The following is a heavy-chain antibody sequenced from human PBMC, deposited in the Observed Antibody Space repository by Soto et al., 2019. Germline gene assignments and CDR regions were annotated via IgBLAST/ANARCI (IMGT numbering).Heavy chain of an antibody. CDR3: ARADAVGWFDP. J-gene: IGHJ5*02. V-gene: IGHV3-66*01. D-gene: IGHD1-26*01. Sequence: PGGSLRLSCAASGFTVRANYITWVRQAPGKGLEWVSVIYSGGSTYYADSVKGRFTMSRDNSRNTLYLQMNSLRAEDTAVYYCARADAVGWFDPWGQGTLVTVSS. CDR1: GFTVRANY. CDR2: IYSGGST.